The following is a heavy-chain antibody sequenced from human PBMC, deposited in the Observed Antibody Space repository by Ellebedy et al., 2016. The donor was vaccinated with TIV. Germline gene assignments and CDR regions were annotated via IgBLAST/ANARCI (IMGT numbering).Heavy chain of an antibody. CDR3: AKKLGSSSFSDAFDI. D-gene: IGHD2-2*01. J-gene: IGHJ3*02. Sequence: LSLTCTVSGGSIRTADYSWSWIRQPPGKGLEWVSGISWNSGSKDYADSVDGRFTISRDNAKNSLYLQMNTLRTEDTGLYYCAKKLGSSSFSDAFDIWGQGTMVTVSS. CDR2: ISWNSGSK. V-gene: IGHV3-9*01. CDR1: GGSIRTADYS.